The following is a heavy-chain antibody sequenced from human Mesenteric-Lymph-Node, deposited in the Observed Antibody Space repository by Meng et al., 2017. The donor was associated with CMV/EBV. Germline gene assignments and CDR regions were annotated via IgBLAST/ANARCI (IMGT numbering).Heavy chain of an antibody. V-gene: IGHV3-7*03. CDR3: ARAYDFPSTGALDV. CDR2: IKQDGSEK. D-gene: IGHD3-3*01. Sequence: GESLKISCAASGFTFTYYWMSWVRQTPGKGLEWVATIKQDGSEKHYVDSVRGRFTISRDNSKNMLYLQMDSLRAEDTAIYYCARAYDFPSTGALDVWGQGTAVTVSS. CDR1: GFTFTYYW. J-gene: IGHJ6*02.